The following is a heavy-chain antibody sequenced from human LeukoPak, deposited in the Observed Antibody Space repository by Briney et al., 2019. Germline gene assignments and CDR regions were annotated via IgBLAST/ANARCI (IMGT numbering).Heavy chain of an antibody. CDR1: GYSFTSHW. J-gene: IGHJ4*02. D-gene: IGHD3-10*01. Sequence: GESLKISCKGSGYSFTSHWIGWVRQMPGKGLEWMGIIYPGDSDTRYSPSFQGQVTISADKSISTAYLQWSSLKASDTAMYYCARQEGSGSYLGGAFDYWGQGTLVTVSS. CDR3: ARQEGSGSYLGGAFDY. V-gene: IGHV5-51*01. CDR2: IYPGDSDT.